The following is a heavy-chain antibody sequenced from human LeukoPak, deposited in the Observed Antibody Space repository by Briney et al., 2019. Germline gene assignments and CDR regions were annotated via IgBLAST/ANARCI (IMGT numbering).Heavy chain of an antibody. Sequence: GGSLRLSCAASGFTFYSYAMNWVRQTPGKGLEWVSTFSGSGGSIYYADSVKGRFTISRDNSKNTLYLQMNSLRAEDTAVYYCAKDDSPSSDFMDVWGKGTTVTISS. CDR2: FSGSGGSI. V-gene: IGHV3-23*01. D-gene: IGHD3-10*01. CDR3: AKDDSPSSDFMDV. CDR1: GFTFYSYA. J-gene: IGHJ6*03.